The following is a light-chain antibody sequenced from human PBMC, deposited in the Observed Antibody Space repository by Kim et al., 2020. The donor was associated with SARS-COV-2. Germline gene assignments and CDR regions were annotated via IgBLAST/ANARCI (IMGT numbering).Light chain of an antibody. Sequence: SPGERAPLSCRASQSVSSSYLAWYPQKPGQAPRLLIYGASSRATGVPDRFSGSGSGTDFTLTITRLEPEDFAVYYCQQYGNSPHTFGQGTKVDIK. V-gene: IGKV3-20*01. CDR2: GAS. CDR1: QSVSSSY. CDR3: QQYGNSPHT. J-gene: IGKJ1*01.